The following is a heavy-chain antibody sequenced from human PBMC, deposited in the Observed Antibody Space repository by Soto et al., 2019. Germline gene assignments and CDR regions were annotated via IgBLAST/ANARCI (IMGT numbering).Heavy chain of an antibody. J-gene: IGHJ4*02. CDR2: ISAYNGNT. Sequence: ASVKVSCKASGYTFTSYGISWVRQAPGQGLEWMGWISAYNGNTNYAQKLQGRVTMTTDTSTSTAYMELRSLRSDDTAVYYCARGTTYYDFWSGPPVLYYFDYWGQGTLVTAPQ. CDR1: GYTFTSYG. V-gene: IGHV1-18*01. D-gene: IGHD3-3*01. CDR3: ARGTTYYDFWSGPPVLYYFDY.